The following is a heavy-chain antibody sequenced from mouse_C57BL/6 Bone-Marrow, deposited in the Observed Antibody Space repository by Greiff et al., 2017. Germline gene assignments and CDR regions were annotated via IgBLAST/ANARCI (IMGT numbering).Heavy chain of an antibody. CDR3: ARDRYSNYDVPYAMDY. CDR2: IYPRSGNT. D-gene: IGHD2-5*01. Sequence: VQLQQSGAELARPGASVKLSCKASGYTFTSYGISWVKQRTGQGLAWIGEIYPRSGNTYYNEKFKGKATLTADKSSRAAYMELRSLTSEDSAVYFCARDRYSNYDVPYAMDYWGQGTSVTVSS. V-gene: IGHV1-81*01. CDR1: GYTFTSYG. J-gene: IGHJ4*01.